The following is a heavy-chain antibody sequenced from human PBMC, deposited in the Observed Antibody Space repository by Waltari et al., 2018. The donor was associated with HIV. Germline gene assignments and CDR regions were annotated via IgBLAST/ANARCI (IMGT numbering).Heavy chain of an antibody. D-gene: IGHD4-17*01. CDR3: ARFFPTATTTGWYLDL. CDR2: FNSYNGDT. Sequence: QVHLVQSGAELKKTGASVKLSCKASGYTFTNFVITWVRQAPGQGLEWMGWFNSYNGDTKYAQKFQDRVTMTTDTSTSTAYMELRSLRSDDTAVYYCARFFPTATTTGWYLDLWGPGTLVTMSS. CDR1: GYTFTNFV. V-gene: IGHV1-18*01. J-gene: IGHJ2*01.